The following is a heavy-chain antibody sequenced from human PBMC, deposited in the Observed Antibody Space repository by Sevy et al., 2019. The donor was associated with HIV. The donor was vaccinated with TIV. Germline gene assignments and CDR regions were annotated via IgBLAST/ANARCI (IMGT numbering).Heavy chain of an antibody. J-gene: IGHJ3*02. CDR3: ARGSAMVRGVRALDI. CDR1: GYTFTGYY. CDR2: INPNSGGT. V-gene: IGHV1-2*02. Sequence: ASVKVSCKASGYTFTGYYMHWVRQAPGQGLEWMGWINPNSGGTNYAQKFQGRVTMTRDTSISTAYMELSRLRSDDTAVYYCARGSAMVRGVRALDIRGQGTMVTVSS. D-gene: IGHD3-10*01.